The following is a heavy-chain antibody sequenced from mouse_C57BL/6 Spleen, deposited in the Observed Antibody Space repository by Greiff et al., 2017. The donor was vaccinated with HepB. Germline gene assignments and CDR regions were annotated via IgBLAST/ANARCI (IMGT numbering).Heavy chain of an antibody. V-gene: IGHV1-5*01. J-gene: IGHJ4*01. CDR2: IYPGNSDT. Sequence: VQLQQSGTVLARPGASVKMSCKTSGYTFTSYWMHWVKQRPGQGLEWIGAIYPGNSDTSYNQKFKGKAKLTAVTSASTAYMELSSLTNEDSAVYYCTRNYGSSYDCAMDYWGQGTSVTVSS. CDR3: TRNYGSSYDCAMDY. CDR1: GYTFTSYW. D-gene: IGHD1-1*01.